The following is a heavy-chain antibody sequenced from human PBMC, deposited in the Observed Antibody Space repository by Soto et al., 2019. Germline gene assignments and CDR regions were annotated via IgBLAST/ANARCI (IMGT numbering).Heavy chain of an antibody. V-gene: IGHV1-2*04. CDR1: GYTFTGYY. Sequence: QVQLVQSGAEVKKPGASVKVSCKASGYTFTGYYMHWVRQAPGQGLEWMGWINPNSGGTNYAQKFQGWVTMTRDTSISTAYMELSRLRSDDTAVYYCARDGSTRRVDYYGMDVWGQGTTVTVSS. D-gene: IGHD6-13*01. CDR2: INPNSGGT. J-gene: IGHJ6*02. CDR3: ARDGSTRRVDYYGMDV.